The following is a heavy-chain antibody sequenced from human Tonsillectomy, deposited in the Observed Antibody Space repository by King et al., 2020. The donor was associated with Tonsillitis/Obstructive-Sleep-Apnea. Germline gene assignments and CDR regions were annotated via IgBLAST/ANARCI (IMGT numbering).Heavy chain of an antibody. J-gene: IGHJ3*02. CDR3: ARVGPDYLDAFDI. V-gene: IGHV4-4*07. CDR1: GGSISSYY. D-gene: IGHD4/OR15-4a*01. Sequence: VQLQESGPGLVKPSETLSLTCTVSGGSISSYYWSWIRLPAGEGLKWIGHVYTSGSTNYNPSLKSRVTMSVDTSKNQFSLKVTSVTAAATAVYYCARVGPDYLDAFDIWGQGTMVTVSS. CDR2: VYTSGST.